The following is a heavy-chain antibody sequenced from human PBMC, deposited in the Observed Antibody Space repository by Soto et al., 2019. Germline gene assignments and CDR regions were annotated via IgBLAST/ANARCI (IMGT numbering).Heavy chain of an antibody. Sequence: GASVKVSCKASGYTFTGYYMHWVRQAPGQGLEWMGWINPNSGGTNYAQKFQGWVTMTRDTSISTAYMELSRLRSDDTAVYYCARGETNRDYDILTGYSRYYYMDVWGKGTTVTVSS. D-gene: IGHD3-9*01. V-gene: IGHV1-2*04. J-gene: IGHJ6*03. CDR2: INPNSGGT. CDR3: ARGETNRDYDILTGYSRYYYMDV. CDR1: GYTFTGYY.